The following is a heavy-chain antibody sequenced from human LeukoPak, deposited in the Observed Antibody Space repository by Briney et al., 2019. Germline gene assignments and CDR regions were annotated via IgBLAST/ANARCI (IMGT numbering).Heavy chain of an antibody. CDR3: ARSSSSSWEFDY. CDR2: INTDGSST. D-gene: IGHD6-13*01. J-gene: IGHJ4*02. CDR1: GSTFSSYA. Sequence: GGSLRLSCAASGSTFSSYAMSWVRQAPGKGLEWVSRINTDGSSTSYADSVKGRFTISRDNAKNTLYLQMNSLRAEDTAVYYCARSSSSSWEFDYWGQGTLVTVSS. V-gene: IGHV3-74*01.